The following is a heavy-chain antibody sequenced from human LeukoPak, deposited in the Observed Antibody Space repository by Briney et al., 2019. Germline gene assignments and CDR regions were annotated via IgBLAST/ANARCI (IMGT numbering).Heavy chain of an antibody. Sequence: PSETLSLTCTVSGGSISSSSYYWGWIRQPPGKGLEWIGSIYYSGSTYYNPSLKSRVTISVDTSKNQFSLKLSSVTAADTAVYYCASWTHYDILTGYSDYWGQGTLVTVSS. CDR3: ASWTHYDILTGYSDY. CDR2: IYYSGST. J-gene: IGHJ4*02. CDR1: GGSISSSSYY. D-gene: IGHD3-9*01. V-gene: IGHV4-39*07.